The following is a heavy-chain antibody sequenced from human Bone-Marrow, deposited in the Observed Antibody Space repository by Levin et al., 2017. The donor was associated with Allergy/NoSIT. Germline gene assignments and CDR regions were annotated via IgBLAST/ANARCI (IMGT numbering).Heavy chain of an antibody. V-gene: IGHV4-30-4*01. Sequence: PSETLSLTCSVSGGSFSSGDHCWSWVCQPPGRGLEWIGYMCYTVNTYYNPSLKRRVAISVDTSKNQFTLNLTSVTAADTAVYYCARVEYYYYYYGLDVWGQGTTVTVSS. CDR3: ARVEYYYYYYGLDV. J-gene: IGHJ6*02. CDR2: MCYTVNT. CDR1: GGSFSSGDHC. D-gene: IGHD5-24*01.